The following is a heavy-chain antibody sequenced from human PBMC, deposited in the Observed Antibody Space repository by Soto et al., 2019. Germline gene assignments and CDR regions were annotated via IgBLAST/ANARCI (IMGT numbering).Heavy chain of an antibody. CDR2: IYYSGST. CDR1: GGSISSGGYY. V-gene: IGHV4-31*03. CDR3: ARTTYDSSGYYYVAY. J-gene: IGHJ4*02. Sequence: QVQLQESGPGLVKPSQTLSLTCTVSGGSISSGGYYWSWIRQHPGKGLEWIGYIYYSGSTYYNPSLKLRVTMSVDRSKNQFSLKLSSVTAADTAVYYCARTTYDSSGYYYVAYWGQGTLVTVSS. D-gene: IGHD3-22*01.